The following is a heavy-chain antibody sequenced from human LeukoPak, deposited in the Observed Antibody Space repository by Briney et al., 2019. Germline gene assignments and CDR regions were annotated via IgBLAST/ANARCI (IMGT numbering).Heavy chain of an antibody. J-gene: IGHJ4*02. V-gene: IGHV4-4*07. D-gene: IGHD2/OR15-2a*01. CDR3: ARDSMHNRYGDDY. CDR2: IYTSGSA. Sequence: SETLSLTCTDSGGSISSYYWSWIRQPARKGLEWIGRIYTSGSANYNPSLKSRVTMSLDTSKNQFSLKLSSVTAADTAVYYCARDSMHNRYGDDYWGQGTLVTVSS. CDR1: GGSISSYY.